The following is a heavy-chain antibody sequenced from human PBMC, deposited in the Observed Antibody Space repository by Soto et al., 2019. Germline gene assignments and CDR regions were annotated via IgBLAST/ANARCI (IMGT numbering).Heavy chain of an antibody. Sequence: QVQLQESGPGLVKPSQTLSLTCTVSGGSISSGGYYWSWIRQHPGKGLEWIGYIYYSGSTYYNPSLKSRVTISVDTSKNQFSLKLSSVTAADTAVYYCARDRGGGQLVGWYFDLWGRGTLVTVSS. D-gene: IGHD6-6*01. CDR1: GGSISSGGYY. CDR2: IYYSGST. V-gene: IGHV4-31*03. CDR3: ARDRGGGQLVGWYFDL. J-gene: IGHJ2*01.